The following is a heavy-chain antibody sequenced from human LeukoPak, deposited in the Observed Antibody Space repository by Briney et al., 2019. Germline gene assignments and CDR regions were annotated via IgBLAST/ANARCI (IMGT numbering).Heavy chain of an antibody. V-gene: IGHV3-74*01. D-gene: IGHD3-10*01. J-gene: IGHJ4*02. Sequence: GGSLRLSCAASGFTFANTWMHWVRQAPGKGLVWVSLINNDGSTTNYADSAKGRFTISRDNAKNTVYLQMNSLRAEDTAVYYCAIGGTYGSGSWGQGTLVTVSS. CDR1: GFTFANTW. CDR3: AIGGTYGSGS. CDR2: INNDGSTT.